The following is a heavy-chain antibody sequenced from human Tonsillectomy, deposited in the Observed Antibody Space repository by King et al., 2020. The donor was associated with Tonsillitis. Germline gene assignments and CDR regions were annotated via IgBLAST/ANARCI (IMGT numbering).Heavy chain of an antibody. D-gene: IGHD6-6*01. J-gene: IGHJ6*02. V-gene: IGHV2-70*01. CDR1: GFSLSTSGMC. Sequence: TLKESGPALVKPTQTLTLTCTFSGFSLSTSGMCVTWIRQPPGKALEWLALIDWDDDKYYSTSLKTRLTISKDTSKNQVVLTMTNTDPGDTATYYWERIDGRISSTPSEPYYYGMDVWGQGTTVTVSS. CDR2: IDWDDDK. CDR3: ERIDGRISSTPSEPYYYGMDV.